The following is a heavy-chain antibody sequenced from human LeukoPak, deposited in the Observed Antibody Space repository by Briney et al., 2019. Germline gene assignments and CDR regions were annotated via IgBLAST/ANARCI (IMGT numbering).Heavy chain of an antibody. CDR1: GGSFSGYY. V-gene: IGHV4-34*01. Sequence: PSETLSLTCAVYGGSFSGYYWSWIRQPPGKGLEWIGEINHSGSTNYNPSLKSRVTISVDTSKNQFSLKLSSVTAADTAVYYCARGKYYYGSGRVSSFDYWGQGTLVTVS. CDR2: INHSGST. CDR3: ARGKYYYGSGRVSSFDY. J-gene: IGHJ4*02. D-gene: IGHD3-10*01.